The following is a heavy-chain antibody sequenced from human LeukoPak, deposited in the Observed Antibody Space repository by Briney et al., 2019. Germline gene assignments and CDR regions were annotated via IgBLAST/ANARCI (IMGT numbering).Heavy chain of an antibody. CDR2: ISSSSSTI. CDR1: GFTFSSYS. J-gene: IGHJ3*02. V-gene: IGHV3-48*04. CDR3: ARGGSSGYNYNAFDI. D-gene: IGHD3-22*01. Sequence: GGSLRLSCAASGFTFSSYSMNWVRQAPGKGLEWVSYISSSSSTIYYADSVKGRFTISRDNAKNSLYLQMHSLRAEDTAVYYCARGGSSGYNYNAFDIWGQGTMVTVSS.